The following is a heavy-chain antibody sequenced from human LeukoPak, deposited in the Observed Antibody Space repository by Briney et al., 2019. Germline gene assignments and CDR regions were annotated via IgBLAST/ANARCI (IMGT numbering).Heavy chain of an antibody. CDR2: ISSSGSTI. J-gene: IGHJ4*02. D-gene: IGHD3-10*01. Sequence: GGSLRLSCAASGFTFSSYEMNWVRQAPGKGLEWVSYISSSGSTIYYADSVKGRFTISRDNAKNSLYLQMNRLRAEDAAVYYCTRDSDHVRDYWGQGTLVTVSS. V-gene: IGHV3-48*03. CDR1: GFTFSSYE. CDR3: TRDSDHVRDY.